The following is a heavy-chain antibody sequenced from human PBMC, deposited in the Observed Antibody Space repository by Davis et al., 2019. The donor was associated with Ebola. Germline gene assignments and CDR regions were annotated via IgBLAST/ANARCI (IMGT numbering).Heavy chain of an antibody. CDR2: INPNSGGT. Sequence: ASVKVSCKASGYTFTSYDINWVRQATGQGLEWMGWINPNSGGTNYAQKFQGRVTMTRDTSISTAYMELSRLRSDDTAVHYCARPAAYGGYAHFDYWGQGTLVTVSS. V-gene: IGHV1-2*02. J-gene: IGHJ4*02. CDR3: ARPAAYGGYAHFDY. D-gene: IGHD5-12*01. CDR1: GYTFTSYD.